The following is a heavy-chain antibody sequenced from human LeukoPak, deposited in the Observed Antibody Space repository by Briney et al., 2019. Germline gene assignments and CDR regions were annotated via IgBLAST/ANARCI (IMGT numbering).Heavy chain of an antibody. J-gene: IGHJ5*02. Sequence: PSETLSLTCTVSGGSISSYYWSWIRQPPGKGLEWIGYIYYSGSTNYNPSLKSRVTISVDTSKNQFSLKLSSVTAADTAVYYCAREVWFGELFLFNWFDPWGQGTLVTVSS. V-gene: IGHV4-59*01. CDR1: GGSISSYY. CDR3: AREVWFGELFLFNWFDP. CDR2: IYYSGST. D-gene: IGHD3-10*01.